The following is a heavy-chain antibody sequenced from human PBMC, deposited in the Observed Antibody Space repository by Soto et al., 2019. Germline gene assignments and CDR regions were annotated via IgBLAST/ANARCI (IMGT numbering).Heavy chain of an antibody. D-gene: IGHD2-21*01. CDR2: ISGAGNSA. V-gene: IGHV3-23*01. J-gene: IGHJ4*02. CDR1: GFTFSDYA. Sequence: EVQLMESGGGLVQPGGSLRLSCAASGFTFSDYAMSWVRQAPGKGLEWVSAISGAGNSASHASSVQGRFVISRENSKNPLFLQSSSPRAEDTPAYYCSNNHCGYTTCQLIVHWGQGTLVTVFS. CDR3: SNNHCGYTTCQLIVH.